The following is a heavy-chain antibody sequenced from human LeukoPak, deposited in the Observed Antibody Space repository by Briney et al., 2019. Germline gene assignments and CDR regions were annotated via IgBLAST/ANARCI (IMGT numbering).Heavy chain of an antibody. Sequence: GASVKVSCKASGYTFTSYGISWVRQAPGQGLEWMGGIIPIFGTANYAQKFQGRVTITADESTSTAYMELSSLRSEDTAVYYCASPDYYDSSGYPLDYWGQGTLVTVSS. CDR3: ASPDYYDSSGYPLDY. V-gene: IGHV1-69*13. D-gene: IGHD3-22*01. CDR1: GYTFTSYG. J-gene: IGHJ4*02. CDR2: IIPIFGTA.